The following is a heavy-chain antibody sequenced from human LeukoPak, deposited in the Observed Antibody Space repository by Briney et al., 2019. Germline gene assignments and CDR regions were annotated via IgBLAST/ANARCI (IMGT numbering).Heavy chain of an antibody. V-gene: IGHV3-49*04. CDR3: TPSDKWFDP. CDR1: GLLFGDYA. Sequence: GGSLRLSCTASGLLFGDYAMTWVRQTPGKGLEWVGFIRSKPYGGTAEYAASVKGRFTISRDDSKTIAYLDMNGLKTEDTAVLQVTPSDKWFDPWGQGTPVTVSS. D-gene: IGHD2-21*02. J-gene: IGHJ5*02. CDR2: IRSKPYGGTA.